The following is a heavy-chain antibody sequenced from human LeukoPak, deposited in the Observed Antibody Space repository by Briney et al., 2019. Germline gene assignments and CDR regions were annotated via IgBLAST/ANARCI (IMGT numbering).Heavy chain of an antibody. CDR2: ISWNSGSI. Sequence: GRSLRLSCAASGFTFNDYAMHWLRHAPGKGLEWGSGISWNSGSIGYADSVKGRFTISRDNAKNSLYLQMNSLRAEDTALYYCAKGDGYCSSTSCPTTVDAFDIWGQGTMVTVSS. CDR1: GFTFNDYA. CDR3: AKGDGYCSSTSCPTTVDAFDI. J-gene: IGHJ3*02. D-gene: IGHD2-2*01. V-gene: IGHV3-9*01.